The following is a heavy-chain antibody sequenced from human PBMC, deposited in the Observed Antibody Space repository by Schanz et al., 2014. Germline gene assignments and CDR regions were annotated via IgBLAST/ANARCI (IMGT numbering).Heavy chain of an antibody. J-gene: IGHJ6*02. Sequence: QVQLVESGGGVVQPGRSLKLSCAASGFTFNDYAMHWVRQAPGKGLEWVAVISYEGSKKYYPDSVQGRFTISRDNSKTTVYPHMNSLRAEDTALYSCARDRGSAVGYQYYGMDVWGQGTTVTVSS. CDR3: ARDRGSAVGYQYYGMDV. CDR1: GFTFNDYA. D-gene: IGHD3-22*01. V-gene: IGHV3-30*04. CDR2: ISYEGSKK.